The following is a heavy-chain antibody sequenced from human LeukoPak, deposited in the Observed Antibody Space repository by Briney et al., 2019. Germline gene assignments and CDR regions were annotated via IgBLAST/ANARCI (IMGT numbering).Heavy chain of an antibody. Sequence: RTSETLSLTCTVSGGSISSYYWSWIRQPPGKGLEWIAYISDIGSINYNPSLKSRVTISLDTSKNQFSLRLTSVTAADTAVYYCARDPKGYCSGGSCYSAYYFDYWGQGTLVTVSS. CDR3: ARDPKGYCSGGSCYSAYYFDY. CDR1: GGSISSYY. J-gene: IGHJ4*02. D-gene: IGHD2-15*01. V-gene: IGHV4-59*12. CDR2: ISDIGSI.